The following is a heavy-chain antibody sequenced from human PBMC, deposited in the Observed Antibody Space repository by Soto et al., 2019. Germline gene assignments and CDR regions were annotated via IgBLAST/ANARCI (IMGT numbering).Heavy chain of an antibody. J-gene: IGHJ6*02. CDR1: GNSITSSSYY. V-gene: IGHV4-39*01. CDR3: AGPAIAAAVRYYYYGMDV. D-gene: IGHD6-13*01. Sequence: SDTLSLTCTLHGNSITSSSYYWGWNRKPPGKGLEWIGSIYYSGSTYYNPSLKSRVTISVDTSKNQFSLKLSSVTAADTAVYYCAGPAIAAAVRYYYYGMDVWGQGTTVT. CDR2: IYYSGST.